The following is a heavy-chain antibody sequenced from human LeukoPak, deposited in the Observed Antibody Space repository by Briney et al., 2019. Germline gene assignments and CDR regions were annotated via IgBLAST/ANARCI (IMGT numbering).Heavy chain of an antibody. Sequence: PGGSLRLSCGASGFNFRDYYMSWIRQAPGKGLEWVSYISSSSSTIYYADSVKGRFTISRDDAKNSLYLQMNSLRAEDTAVYYCARDSLYYYDSSGALDYWGQGTLVTVSS. CDR1: GFNFRDYY. CDR3: ARDSLYYYDSSGALDY. D-gene: IGHD3-22*01. J-gene: IGHJ4*02. V-gene: IGHV3-11*04. CDR2: ISSSSSTI.